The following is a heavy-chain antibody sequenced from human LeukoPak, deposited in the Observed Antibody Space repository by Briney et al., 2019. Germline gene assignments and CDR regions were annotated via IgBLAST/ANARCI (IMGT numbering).Heavy chain of an antibody. CDR3: ARGILGSFYFDV. D-gene: IGHD3-3*01. Sequence: SETLSLTCAVSGGSFSGYYWSWIRQSPGKGLEWIAEIHYKGATSHKPSLESRVTISGDTSKSQISLKVTSVTAADTAVYYCARGILGSFYFDVWGRGTLVTVSS. J-gene: IGHJ2*01. V-gene: IGHV4-34*01. CDR1: GGSFSGYY. CDR2: IHYKGAT.